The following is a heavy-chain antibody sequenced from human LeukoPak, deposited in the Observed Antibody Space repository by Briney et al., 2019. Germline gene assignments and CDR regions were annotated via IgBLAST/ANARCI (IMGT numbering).Heavy chain of an antibody. CDR2: ISGKGVST. V-gene: IGHV3-64D*09. CDR1: GFTFSSYA. Sequence: TGGSLRLSCSASGFTFSSYAMHWVRQAPGKGLEYVSAISGKGVSTYYPYSVKCRSTSSRDNSKNTLYLQMSSLRAEDPAVYYCVKDVLGYCSSTSCRTLDYWGQGTLVTVSS. J-gene: IGHJ4*02. D-gene: IGHD2-2*01. CDR3: VKDVLGYCSSTSCRTLDY.